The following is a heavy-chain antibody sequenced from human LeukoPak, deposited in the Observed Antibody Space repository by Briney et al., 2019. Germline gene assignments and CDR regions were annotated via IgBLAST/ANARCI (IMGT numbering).Heavy chain of an antibody. CDR2: TYTGGNS. V-gene: IGHV3-53*01. CDR3: ARGGRGSAAVVAPRSFDI. J-gene: IGHJ3*02. CDR1: GFTVSSTH. Sequence: GGSLRLSCEASGFTVSSTHMVWVRQAPRKGLEWVSVTYTGGNSYYAGSVQGRFIISRDISKNTLYLQMNNLRAEDSALYYCARGGRGSAAVVAPRSFDIWGQGTMVTVSS. D-gene: IGHD3-22*01.